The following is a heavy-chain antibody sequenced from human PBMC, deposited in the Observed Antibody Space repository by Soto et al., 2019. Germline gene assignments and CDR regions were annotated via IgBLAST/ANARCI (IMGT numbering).Heavy chain of an antibody. V-gene: IGHV6-1*01. J-gene: IGHJ4*02. D-gene: IGHD5-12*01. CDR2: TYYRSKWYN. CDR3: PSSGGYLPTPSFDY. Sequence: PSQTLSLTCAISGDSVSSNSAAWNWIRQSPSRGLEWLGRTYYRSKWYNDYAVSVKSRITINPDTSKNQFSLQLNSVTPEDTAVHYCPSSGGYLPTPSFDYWGQGTLVTVSS. CDR1: GDSVSSNSAA.